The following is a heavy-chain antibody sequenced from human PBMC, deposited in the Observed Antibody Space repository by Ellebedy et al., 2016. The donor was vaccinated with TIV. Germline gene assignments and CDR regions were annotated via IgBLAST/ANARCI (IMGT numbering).Heavy chain of an antibody. D-gene: IGHD3-10*01. Sequence: AASVKVSCKASGGTFSSYAISWVRQAPGQGLEWMGGIIPIFGTANYAQKFQGRVTITADESTSTAYMELSSLRSEDTAVYYCAQSDTMVPYAFDIWGQGTMVTVSS. J-gene: IGHJ3*02. CDR2: IIPIFGTA. V-gene: IGHV1-69*13. CDR1: GGTFSSYA. CDR3: AQSDTMVPYAFDI.